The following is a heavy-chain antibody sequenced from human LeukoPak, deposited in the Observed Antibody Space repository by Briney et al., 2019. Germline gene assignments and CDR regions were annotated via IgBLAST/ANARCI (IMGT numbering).Heavy chain of an antibody. D-gene: IGHD2-21*02. V-gene: IGHV1-69*02. CDR1: GYTLTELS. J-gene: IGHJ3*02. CDR2: IIPILGIA. Sequence: ASVKVSCKVSGYTLTELSMHWVRQAPGKGLEWMGRIIPILGIANYAQKFQGRVTITADKSTSTAYMELSSLRSEDTAVYYCASNPAYCGGDCDAFDIWGQGTMVTVSS. CDR3: ASNPAYCGGDCDAFDI.